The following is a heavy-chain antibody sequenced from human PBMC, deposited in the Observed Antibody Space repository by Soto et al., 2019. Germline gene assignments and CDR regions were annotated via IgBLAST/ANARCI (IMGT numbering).Heavy chain of an antibody. V-gene: IGHV3-23*01. J-gene: IGHJ4*02. Sequence: GGSLRLSCAASGFMFSSYAMSWVRQAPGKGLEWVSSISASGGTANLADSVEGRCTISRDNSKNTLYLQMNSLRAEDTAVYYCAKGDTWIQLWSLFDYWGQGTLVTVSS. D-gene: IGHD5-18*01. CDR2: ISASGGTA. CDR1: GFMFSSYA. CDR3: AKGDTWIQLWSLFDY.